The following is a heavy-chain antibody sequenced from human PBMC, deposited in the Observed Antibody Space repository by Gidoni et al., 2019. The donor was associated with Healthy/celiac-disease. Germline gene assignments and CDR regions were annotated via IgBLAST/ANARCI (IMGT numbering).Heavy chain of an antibody. CDR3: AREYYYDSSGYYYYYYYGMDV. CDR2: ISNDGSNK. Sequence: QVQLVASGGGVVQPGRSLRLSCAASGFTFSSYALHWVRQAPGKGLDWVAVISNDGSNKYNADSGKGRFTISRDNSKNTLYLQMNSLRAEDTAVYYCAREYYYDSSGYYYYYYYGMDVWGQGTTVTVSS. J-gene: IGHJ6*02. V-gene: IGHV3-30-3*01. CDR1: GFTFSSYA. D-gene: IGHD3-22*01.